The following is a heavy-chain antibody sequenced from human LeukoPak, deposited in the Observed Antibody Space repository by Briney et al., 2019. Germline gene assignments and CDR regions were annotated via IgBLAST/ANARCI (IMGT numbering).Heavy chain of an antibody. CDR2: IWYDGSNK. J-gene: IGHJ4*02. V-gene: IGHV3-33*01. CDR1: GFTFSSYG. D-gene: IGHD4-11*01. CDR3: VRIPLSYSDYEVDY. Sequence: GRSLRLSCAASGFTFSSYGMHWVRQAPGKGLEWVAVIWYDGSNKYYADSVKGRFTISRDNSKNTLYLQMNSLRAEDTAVYYCVRIPLSYSDYEVDYWGQGTLVTVSS.